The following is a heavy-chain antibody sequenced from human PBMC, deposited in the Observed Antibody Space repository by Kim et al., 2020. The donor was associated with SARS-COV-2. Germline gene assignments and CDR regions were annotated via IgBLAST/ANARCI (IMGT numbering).Heavy chain of an antibody. D-gene: IGHD6-13*01. CDR1: GFTFSSFA. J-gene: IGHJ6*01. V-gene: IGHV3-23*01. CDR3: AKGASTSSWYPYGMDV. CDR2: ISGTGATT. Sequence: GGSLRLSCAASGFTFSSFAMSWVRQAPGKGLEWVSVISGTGATTFYADSVKGRFTISRDNSKNTLYLQMNSLRAEDTAAYYCAKGASTSSWYPYGMDVWG.